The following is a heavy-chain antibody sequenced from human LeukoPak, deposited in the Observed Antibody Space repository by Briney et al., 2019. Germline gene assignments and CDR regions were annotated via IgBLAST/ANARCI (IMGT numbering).Heavy chain of an antibody. CDR3: AKLPTATSIAAAGPFDY. V-gene: IGHV3-23*01. CDR1: PFTFSSYA. J-gene: IGHJ4*02. Sequence: GGSLRLSCAASPFTFSSYAMSWVRQAPGKGLEWVSAISGRGGSTFYADSVKGRFTISRDNSKNTLYLQMNSLRAEDTAVYYCAKLPTATSIAAAGPFDYWGQGTLVTVSS. D-gene: IGHD6-13*01. CDR2: ISGRGGST.